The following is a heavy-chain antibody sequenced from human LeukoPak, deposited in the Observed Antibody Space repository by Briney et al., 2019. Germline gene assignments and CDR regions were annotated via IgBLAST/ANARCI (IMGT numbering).Heavy chain of an antibody. V-gene: IGHV1-46*01. D-gene: IGHD5-18*01. Sequence: ASVTVSCKASGYTFTSYYMHWVRQAPGQGLEWMGIINPSGGSTSYAQKFQGRVTMTRDTSTSTVYMELSSLRSEDTAVYCCARGPTWIQLWLQFDYWGQGTLVTVSS. J-gene: IGHJ4*02. CDR2: INPSGGST. CDR1: GYTFTSYY. CDR3: ARGPTWIQLWLQFDY.